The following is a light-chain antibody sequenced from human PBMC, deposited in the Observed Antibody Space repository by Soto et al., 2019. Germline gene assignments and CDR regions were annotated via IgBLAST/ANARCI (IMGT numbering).Light chain of an antibody. CDR1: RSDVGGYNH. V-gene: IGLV2-23*02. CDR3: CSYAGSSTWV. CDR2: DVN. Sequence: QSALTQPASVSGSPGQSITISCTGTRSDVGGYNHVSWYQQHPGKAPKLMIYDVNKRPSGVSNHFSGSKSGNTASLTISGLQVEDDADYYCCSYAGSSTWVFGGGTQLTVL. J-gene: IGLJ3*02.